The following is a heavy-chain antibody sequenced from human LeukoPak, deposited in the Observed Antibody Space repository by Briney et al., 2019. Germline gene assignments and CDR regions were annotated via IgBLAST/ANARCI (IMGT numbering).Heavy chain of an antibody. Sequence: GGSLRLSCAASGFTVSRNYMSWVRQAPGKGLEWVSAISGSGGSTYYADSVKGRFTISRDNSKNTLYLQMNSLRAEDTAVYYCAKNSSPWYYFDYWGQGTLVTVSS. CDR2: ISGSGGST. V-gene: IGHV3-23*01. D-gene: IGHD6-6*01. CDR3: AKNSSPWYYFDY. CDR1: GFTVSRNY. J-gene: IGHJ4*02.